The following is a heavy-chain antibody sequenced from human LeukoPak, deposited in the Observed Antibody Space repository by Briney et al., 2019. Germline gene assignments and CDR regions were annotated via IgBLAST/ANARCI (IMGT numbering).Heavy chain of an antibody. CDR2: NNGDGSAT. D-gene: IGHD5-12*01. Sequence: GGSLRLSCVASGFSLSDYWMYWVSQAPGKGLMYISRNNGDGSATNYADVVKGRFTMSRDNGKNTLYLQMNSLRAEDTAIYYCARDPRNIGLAPWGQGTLVTVSS. V-gene: IGHV3-74*01. CDR1: GFSLSDYW. CDR3: ARDPRNIGLAP. J-gene: IGHJ5*02.